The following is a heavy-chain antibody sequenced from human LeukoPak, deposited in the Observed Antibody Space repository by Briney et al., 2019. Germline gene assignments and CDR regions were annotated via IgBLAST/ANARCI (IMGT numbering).Heavy chain of an antibody. V-gene: IGHV3-23*01. D-gene: IGHD3-22*01. Sequence: GGSLRLSCAASGFTFDDYGMHWVRQAPGKGLEWVAGISGSGGSTNYADSVKGRFTISRDNPKNTLYLQMNSLRAEDTAVYFCAKRGVVIRVILVGFHKEAYYFDSWGQGALVTVSS. CDR2: ISGSGGST. J-gene: IGHJ4*02. CDR3: AKRGVVIRVILVGFHKEAYYFDS. CDR1: GFTFDDYG.